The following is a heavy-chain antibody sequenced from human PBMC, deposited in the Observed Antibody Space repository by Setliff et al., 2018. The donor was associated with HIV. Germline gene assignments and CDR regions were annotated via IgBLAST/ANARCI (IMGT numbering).Heavy chain of an antibody. D-gene: IGHD5-12*01. CDR2: INDNGGA. CDR3: ARGATLLPGYSDRWEYFYMDV. V-gene: IGHV4-34*01. J-gene: IGHJ6*03. CDR1: GGSFSDYS. Sequence: TLSLTCAVSGGSFSDYSWTWLRQPPGKALEWIGHINDNGGANYNPSLTTRATISVDTSKNQFSLRLNSVTAADTAVYYCARGATLLPGYSDRWEYFYMDVWGKGTTVTVSS.